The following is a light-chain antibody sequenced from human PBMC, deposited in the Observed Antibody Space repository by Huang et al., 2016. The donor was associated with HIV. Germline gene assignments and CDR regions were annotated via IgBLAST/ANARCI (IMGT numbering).Light chain of an antibody. CDR2: GAS. CDR1: QAIRND. V-gene: IGKV1-6*01. CDR3: LQDYTYPWT. Sequence: AIQMTQSPSSLSASVGDRVTITCRASQAIRNDLGWYQQKPGQAPKLLMYGASALHSGVPSRVSGSGSGTDFTLTISSLQPEDFATYYCLQDYTYPWTFGQGTKVEI. J-gene: IGKJ1*01.